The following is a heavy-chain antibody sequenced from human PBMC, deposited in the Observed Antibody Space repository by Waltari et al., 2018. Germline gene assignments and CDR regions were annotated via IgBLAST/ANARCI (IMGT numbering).Heavy chain of an antibody. Sequence: EVQLVESGGGLVKPGGSLRHSCAASGFTFNNAWMNWVRQAPGKGLEWVGRIKSKTDGGTIDCAAPVKGRFTLSRDDSKNTLFLQMNSLKSEDTAVYYCTTLRQWSFDYWGQGALVTVSS. V-gene: IGHV3-15*07. CDR3: TTLRQWSFDY. CDR2: IKSKTDGGTI. J-gene: IGHJ4*02. D-gene: IGHD6-19*01. CDR1: GFTFNNAW.